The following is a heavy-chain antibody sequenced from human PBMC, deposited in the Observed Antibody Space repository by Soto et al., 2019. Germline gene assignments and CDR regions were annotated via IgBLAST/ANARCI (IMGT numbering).Heavy chain of an antibody. CDR2: IIPIFGTA. J-gene: IGHJ4*02. V-gene: IGHV1-69*06. CDR1: GGTFSSYA. D-gene: IGHD2-2*01. CDR3: ARGAIYCSSTSCSIDY. Sequence: SVKVSCKASGGTFSSYAISWVRQAPGQGLEWMGGIIPIFGTANYAQKFQGRVTITADKSTSTAYMELSSLRSEDTAVYYCARGAIYCSSTSCSIDYWGQGTLVTVSS.